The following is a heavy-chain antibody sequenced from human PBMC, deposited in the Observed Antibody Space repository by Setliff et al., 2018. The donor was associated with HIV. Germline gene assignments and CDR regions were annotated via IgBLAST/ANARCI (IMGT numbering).Heavy chain of an antibody. CDR1: GASIRGHY. CDR3: ARSLVPSGYYYGRHALDI. V-gene: IGHV4-59*08. CDR2: IYCSGNT. D-gene: IGHD3-22*01. Sequence: ASETLSLTCSVSGASIRGHYWSWIRQSPGKGLEWIGNIYCSGNTNYNPSFKSRVTISVDTSKNQFSLRVNSVTAADTAVYYCARSLVPSGYYYGRHALDIWGQGTKVTVSS. J-gene: IGHJ3*02.